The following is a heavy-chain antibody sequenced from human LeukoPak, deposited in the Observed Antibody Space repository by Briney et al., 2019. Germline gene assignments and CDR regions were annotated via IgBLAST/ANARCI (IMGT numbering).Heavy chain of an antibody. Sequence: GGSLRLSCAASGFTFSSYAMSWVRQAPGKGLEGVSAISGSGGSTYYADSVKGRFTISRDNSKNTLYLQMNSLRAEDTAVYYCASRADGLAAAGTAVDYWGQGTLVTVSS. D-gene: IGHD6-13*01. J-gene: IGHJ4*02. V-gene: IGHV3-23*01. CDR2: ISGSGGST. CDR3: ASRADGLAAAGTAVDY. CDR1: GFTFSSYA.